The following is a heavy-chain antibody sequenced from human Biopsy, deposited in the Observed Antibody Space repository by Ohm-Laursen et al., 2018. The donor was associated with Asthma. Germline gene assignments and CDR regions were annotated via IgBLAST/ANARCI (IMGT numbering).Heavy chain of an antibody. V-gene: IGHV1-3*01. J-gene: IGHJ3*02. CDR3: ARTYYDFLTGQVKDAFGI. CDR2: INAGNGNT. Sequence: ASVKVSCKVSGYNFISFAMHWVRQAPGQRLEWMGWINAGNGNTKYSQKFQGRVSITRDTSASTAYMELTSLRSEDTAAYYCARTYYDFLTGQVKDAFGIWGQGTMVTVSS. CDR1: GYNFISFA. D-gene: IGHD3-9*01.